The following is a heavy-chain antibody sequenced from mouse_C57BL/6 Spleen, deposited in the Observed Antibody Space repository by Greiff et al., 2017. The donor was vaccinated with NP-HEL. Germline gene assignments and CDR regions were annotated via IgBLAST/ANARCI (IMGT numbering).Heavy chain of an antibody. V-gene: IGHV10-3*01. CDR2: IRSKSSNYAT. Sequence: DVMLVESGGGLVQPKGSLKLSCAASGFTFNTYAMHWVRQAPGKGLEWVARIRSKSSNYATYYADSVKDRFTISRDDSQSMLYLQMNNLKTEDTAMYDFVREDDGYYVGTWFAYWGQGTLVTVSA. CDR3: VREDDGYYVGTWFAY. D-gene: IGHD2-3*01. CDR1: GFTFNTYA. J-gene: IGHJ3*01.